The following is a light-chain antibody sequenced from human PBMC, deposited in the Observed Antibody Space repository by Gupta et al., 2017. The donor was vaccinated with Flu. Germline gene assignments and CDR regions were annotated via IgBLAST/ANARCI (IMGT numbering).Light chain of an antibody. Sequence: EIVLTQSPGTLSLSPGERATLSCRASQTISGNYLAWYQQKPGQAPRRLIYGASTRATGIPDRFSGSGSGTDFTLTISRLEPEDFAMYYCQQYGQQYENSPPMYTFGQGTKLEIK. V-gene: IGKV3-20*01. CDR3: QQYGQQYENSPPMYT. J-gene: IGKJ2*01. CDR1: QTISGNY. CDR2: GAS.